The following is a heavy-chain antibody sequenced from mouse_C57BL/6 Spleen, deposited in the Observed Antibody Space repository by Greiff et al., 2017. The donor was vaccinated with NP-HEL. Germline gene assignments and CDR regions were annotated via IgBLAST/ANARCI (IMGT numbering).Heavy chain of an antibody. CDR2: IYPGNSAT. CDR3: TRSDYYGSSPYAMDY. V-gene: IGHV1-5*01. CDR1: GYTFTSYW. J-gene: IGHJ4*01. D-gene: IGHD1-1*01. Sequence: EVQLQQSGTVLARPGASVKMSFKTSGYTFTSYWMHWVKQTPGQCLDWLGAIYPGNSATSYTQKFKCKATLTAVTSASTAYMELSSLTNEDSAVYDCTRSDYYGSSPYAMDYWGQGTSVTVSS.